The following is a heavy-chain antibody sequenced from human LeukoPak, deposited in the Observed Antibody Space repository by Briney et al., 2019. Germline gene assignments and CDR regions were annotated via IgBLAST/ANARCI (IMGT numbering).Heavy chain of an antibody. J-gene: IGHJ5*02. CDR1: GYSFTSYW. V-gene: IGHV5-51*01. CDR3: ARIPPMVRGVITNWFDP. D-gene: IGHD3-10*01. Sequence: GESLKISCKGSGYSFTSYWIGWVRQMPGKGLEWMGIIYPGDSDTRYSPSFQGQVTISADKSISTAYLQWSSLKASDTAMYYCARIPPMVRGVITNWFDPWGQGTLVTVSS. CDR2: IYPGDSDT.